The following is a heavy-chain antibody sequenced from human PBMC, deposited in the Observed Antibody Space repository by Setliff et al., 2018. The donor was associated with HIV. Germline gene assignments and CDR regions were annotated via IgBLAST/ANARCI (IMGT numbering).Heavy chain of an antibody. Sequence: SETLSLTCTVTGGSISSGGFYWTRIRQHPGKGLEWIGYIYNTGSTYHSPSLESRVTISIDTSKNQFSLKLSSVTAADTAVYYCARAGGGGRWLHLSYWYFDLWGRVTLVTVS. V-gene: IGHV4-31*03. CDR2: IYNTGST. D-gene: IGHD3-16*01. CDR3: ARAGGGGRWLHLSYWYFDL. CDR1: GGSISSGGFY. J-gene: IGHJ2*01.